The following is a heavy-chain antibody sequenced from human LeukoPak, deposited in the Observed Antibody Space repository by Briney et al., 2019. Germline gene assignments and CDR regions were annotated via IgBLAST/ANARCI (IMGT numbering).Heavy chain of an antibody. CDR3: ARKTWFWYFDY. J-gene: IGHJ4*02. CDR2: IFYTGSG. V-gene: IGHV4-39*01. CDR1: GDSISSRSHY. Sequence: SETLSLTCTVSGDSISSRSHYWAWIRESPGKGLVWIGSIFYTGSGYYNPSLESRVTMSLDTSKNQISLKLTSVTAADTAVYYCARKTWFWYFDYWGQGTLVTVSS. D-gene: IGHD3-10*01.